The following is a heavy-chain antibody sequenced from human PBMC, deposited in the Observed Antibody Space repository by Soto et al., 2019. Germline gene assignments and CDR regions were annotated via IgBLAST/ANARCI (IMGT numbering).Heavy chain of an antibody. CDR3: ASHYDMWSGYLAPVDY. V-gene: IGHV3-11*01. Sequence: QVQLVESGGDLVKRGGSLRLSCAASGYTFSDYYMSWIRQAPGKGLEWISDIDTSSTKIYYADSVKGRFTISRDNAKNSLYLEMNSLRDEDTAVYYCASHYDMWSGYLAPVDYWGQGTLGTVSS. CDR2: IDTSSTKI. J-gene: IGHJ4*02. D-gene: IGHD3-3*01. CDR1: GYTFSDYY.